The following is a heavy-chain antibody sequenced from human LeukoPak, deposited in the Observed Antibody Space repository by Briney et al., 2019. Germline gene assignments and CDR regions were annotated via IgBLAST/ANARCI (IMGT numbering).Heavy chain of an antibody. J-gene: IGHJ4*02. CDR3: ATELQWSFYY. CDR2: LRPDGSDK. CDR1: GFIFSHNW. Sequence: GGSLRLSCAASGFIFSHNWTSWVRQVPGKGLEWVANLRPDGSDKYYVDSVKGRFTISRDNAKNSLYLQMDSLRAEDTAVYYCATELQWSFYYWGQGTLVTVSS. V-gene: IGHV3-7*02. D-gene: IGHD2-15*01.